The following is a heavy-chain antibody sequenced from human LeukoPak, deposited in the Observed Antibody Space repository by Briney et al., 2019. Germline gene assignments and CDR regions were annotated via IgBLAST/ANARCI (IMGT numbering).Heavy chain of an antibody. CDR1: GGSFSGYY. Sequence: SETLSLTCAVYGGSFSGYYWSWIRQPPGKGLEWIGEINHSGSTNYNPSLKSRVTISVDTSKNQSSLKLSSVTAADTAVYYCARMRRSSWYYSYWGQGTLVTVSS. J-gene: IGHJ4*02. CDR2: INHSGST. V-gene: IGHV4-34*01. D-gene: IGHD6-13*01. CDR3: ARMRRSSWYYSY.